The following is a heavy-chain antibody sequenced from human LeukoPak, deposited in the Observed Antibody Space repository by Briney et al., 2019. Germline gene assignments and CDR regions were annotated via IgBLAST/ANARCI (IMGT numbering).Heavy chain of an antibody. CDR2: IRSDGINK. CDR3: ARSVAVAGTGFDY. J-gene: IGHJ4*02. V-gene: IGHV3-30*02. D-gene: IGHD6-19*01. CDR1: GFTFSSYG. Sequence: GGSLRLSCAASGFTFSSYGMHWVRQAPGKGLEWVTFIRSDGINKYYADSVKGRFTISRDISKNTLYLQMNSLGPEDTAVYYCARSVAVAGTGFDYWGQGTLVTVSS.